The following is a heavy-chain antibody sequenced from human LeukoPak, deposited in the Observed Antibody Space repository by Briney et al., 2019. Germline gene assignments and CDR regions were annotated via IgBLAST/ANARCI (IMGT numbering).Heavy chain of an antibody. CDR2: ISAYNGNT. V-gene: IGHV1-18*01. CDR1: GYTFTSYG. Sequence: ASVKVSCKASGYTFTSYGISWVRQAPGQGLEWMGWISAYNGNTNYAQKFQGRVTMTRDTSTSTVYMELSSLRSEDTAVYYCARDSSGHYSWFDPWGQGTLVTVSS. CDR3: ARDSSGHYSWFDP. D-gene: IGHD3-22*01. J-gene: IGHJ5*02.